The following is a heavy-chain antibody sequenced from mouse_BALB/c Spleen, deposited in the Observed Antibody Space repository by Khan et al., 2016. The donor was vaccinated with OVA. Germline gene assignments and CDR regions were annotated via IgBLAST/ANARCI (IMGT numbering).Heavy chain of an antibody. V-gene: IGHV1-53*01. Sequence: QVQLKQSGAELVTPGASVRLSCKASGYSFTSYYLYWVKQRPGQGLEWIGDINPNNGGTNFNEKFKSKATQTVDKSSSTAYIQLNSLTSVDSAVYYCSRSGYGSFAYWGQGTLVTVSA. D-gene: IGHD2-2*01. J-gene: IGHJ3*01. CDR3: SRSGYGSFAY. CDR2: INPNNGGT. CDR1: GYSFTSYY.